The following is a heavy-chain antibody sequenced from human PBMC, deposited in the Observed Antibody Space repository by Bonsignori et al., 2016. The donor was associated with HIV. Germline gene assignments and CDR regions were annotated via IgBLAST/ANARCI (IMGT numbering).Heavy chain of an antibody. Sequence: QLQLQESGPGLVKPSETLSLTCTVSGGSISSSAYYWGWIRQPPGKGLEWIGSIYYSGSTYYNPSLKSRVTISIDTSKNQFSLKLSSVTAADTAVYYCARALGDLGGYYYYYMDVWGQGTTVTVPS. CDR1: GGSISSSAYY. V-gene: IGHV4-39*07. CDR3: ARALGDLGGYYYYYMDV. J-gene: IGHJ6*03. CDR2: IYYSGST. D-gene: IGHD2-21*02.